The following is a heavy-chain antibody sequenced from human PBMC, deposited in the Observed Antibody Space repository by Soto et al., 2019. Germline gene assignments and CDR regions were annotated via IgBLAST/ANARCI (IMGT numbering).Heavy chain of an antibody. CDR2: INQDGSKK. J-gene: IGHJ4*02. Sequence: EVQPVESGGGLVQPGGSLRLSCAASGFTFSSYWMIWVRQAPGKGLEWVANINQDGSKKYYVDSVKGRFTISRDNGKNSLYLQMNTLRAEDTAVYYCAEGTTGWGQGTLVTVSS. CDR1: GFTFSSYW. V-gene: IGHV3-7*03. CDR3: AEGTTG. D-gene: IGHD3-10*01.